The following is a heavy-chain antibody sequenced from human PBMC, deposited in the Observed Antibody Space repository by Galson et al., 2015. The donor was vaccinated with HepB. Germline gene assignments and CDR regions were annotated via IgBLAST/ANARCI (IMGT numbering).Heavy chain of an antibody. CDR3: ARDRRATTSPFDP. D-gene: IGHD1-7*01. J-gene: IGHJ5*02. V-gene: IGHV3-48*01. CDR2: ISSSSDTT. Sequence: SLRLSCAASGFTFSSYSMNWARQAPGKGLEWVSYISSSSDTTYYADSVKGRFTVSRDNAKNSLYLQMNSLRAEDTAVYYCARDRRATTSPFDPWGQGTLVTVSS. CDR1: GFTFSSYS.